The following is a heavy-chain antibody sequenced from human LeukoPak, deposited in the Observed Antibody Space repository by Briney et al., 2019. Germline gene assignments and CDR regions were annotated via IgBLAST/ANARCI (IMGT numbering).Heavy chain of an antibody. D-gene: IGHD6-19*01. Sequence: GGSLRLSCAASGFTFSSYAMHWVRQAPGKGLEWVAVISYDGSNKYYADSVKGRFTISRDNSKNTLYLQMNSLRAEDTAVYYCARDWSSGWYVAYYYYGMDVWGQGTTVTVSS. V-gene: IGHV3-30-3*01. CDR1: GFTFSSYA. CDR2: ISYDGSNK. CDR3: ARDWSSGWYVAYYYYGMDV. J-gene: IGHJ6*02.